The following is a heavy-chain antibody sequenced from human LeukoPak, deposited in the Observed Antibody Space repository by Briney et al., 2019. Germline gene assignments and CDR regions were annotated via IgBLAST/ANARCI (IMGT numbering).Heavy chain of an antibody. CDR1: GGSFSGYY. CDR3: ASPWYSSSWYS. V-gene: IGHV4-34*01. J-gene: IGHJ4*02. Sequence: SETLSLTCAVSGGSFSGYYWSWIRQPPGKGLEWIGEINHSGSTNYNPSLKSRVTISVGTSKNQFSLKLSSVTAADTAVYYCASPWYSSSWYSWGQGTLVTVSS. D-gene: IGHD6-13*01. CDR2: INHSGST.